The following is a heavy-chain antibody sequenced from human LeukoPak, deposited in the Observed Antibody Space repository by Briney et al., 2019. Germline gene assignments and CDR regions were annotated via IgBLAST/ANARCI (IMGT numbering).Heavy chain of an antibody. Sequence: GGSLRLSCAASGFTFSSYSMNWVRQAPGKGLEWVSYISSSSSTMYYAASVKGRFSISRDNSENTLYLHMNSLRAEDTAVYYCAKATGYLLWGQGTLVTVSS. J-gene: IGHJ4*02. CDR3: AKATGYLL. D-gene: IGHD1-14*01. CDR1: GFTFSSYS. V-gene: IGHV3-48*01. CDR2: ISSSSSTM.